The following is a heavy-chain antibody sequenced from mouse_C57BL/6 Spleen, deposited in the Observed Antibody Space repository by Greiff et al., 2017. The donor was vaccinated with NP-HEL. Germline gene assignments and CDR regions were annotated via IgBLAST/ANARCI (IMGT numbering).Heavy chain of an antibody. CDR2: IYPRSGNT. Sequence: VQLVESGAELARPGASVKLSCKASGYTFTSYGISWVKQRTGQGLEWIGEIYPRSGNTYYNEKFKGKATLTADKSSSTAYMELRSLTSEDSAVYFCARGGVFTTVVSYAMDYWGQGTSVTVSS. D-gene: IGHD1-1*01. V-gene: IGHV1-81*01. J-gene: IGHJ4*01. CDR3: ARGGVFTTVVSYAMDY. CDR1: GYTFTSYG.